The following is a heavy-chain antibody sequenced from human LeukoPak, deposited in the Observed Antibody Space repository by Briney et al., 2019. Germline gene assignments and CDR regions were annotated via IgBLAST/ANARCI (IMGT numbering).Heavy chain of an antibody. D-gene: IGHD3-10*01. CDR3: AGFSPLRGGYYMDV. Sequence: SQTLSLTCAISGDSVSSNSAAWNWIRQSPSRGLEWLGRTYYRSKWYYDYAESVKSRITINPDTSKNQFSLHLNSVTPEDTAVYYCAGFSPLRGGYYMDVWGKGTTVTVSS. CDR1: GDSVSSNSAA. J-gene: IGHJ6*03. CDR2: TYYRSKWYY. V-gene: IGHV6-1*01.